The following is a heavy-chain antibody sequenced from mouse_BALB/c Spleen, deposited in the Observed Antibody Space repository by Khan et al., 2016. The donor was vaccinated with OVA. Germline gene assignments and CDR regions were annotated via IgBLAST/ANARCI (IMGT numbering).Heavy chain of an antibody. CDR1: GYSITSDCA. CDR2: ISYSGST. V-gene: IGHV3-2*02. J-gene: IGHJ4*01. Sequence: EVQLQESGPGLVKPSQSLSLTCTVTGYSITSDCAWNWIRQFPGNKLEWMGYISYSGSTSYNPSLKSRISITRDTSKNQFFLQLNSVTTEDTATFYCARNYGYMDYWGPGTSVTVSS. D-gene: IGHD1-2*01. CDR3: ARNYGYMDY.